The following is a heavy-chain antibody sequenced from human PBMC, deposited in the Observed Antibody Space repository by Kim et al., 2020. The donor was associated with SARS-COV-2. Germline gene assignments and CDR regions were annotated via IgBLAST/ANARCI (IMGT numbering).Heavy chain of an antibody. CDR2: INAGNGNT. V-gene: IGHV1-3*01. D-gene: IGHD3-10*01. CDR3: ARDGLLWFGDGVRMFDP. J-gene: IGHJ5*02. Sequence: ASVKVSCKASGYTFTSYAMHWVRQAPGQRLEWMGWINAGNGNTKYSQKFQGRVTITRDTSASTAYMELSSLRSEDTAVYYCARDGLLWFGDGVRMFDPWGQGTLVTVSS. CDR1: GYTFTSYA.